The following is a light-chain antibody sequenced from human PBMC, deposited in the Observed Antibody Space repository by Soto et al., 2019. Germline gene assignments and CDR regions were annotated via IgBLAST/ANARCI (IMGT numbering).Light chain of an antibody. CDR2: DAS. CDR3: QQRSNWAPV. V-gene: IGKV3-11*01. Sequence: EIVLTQSPATLSLSPGERATLSCRASQSVSSYLAWYQQKPGQAPRLLIYDASNRGTGIRARFSGSVSGTDFTLTLSSLRTEDFAVYYCQQRSNWAPVFGPGTKVDIK. CDR1: QSVSSY. J-gene: IGKJ3*01.